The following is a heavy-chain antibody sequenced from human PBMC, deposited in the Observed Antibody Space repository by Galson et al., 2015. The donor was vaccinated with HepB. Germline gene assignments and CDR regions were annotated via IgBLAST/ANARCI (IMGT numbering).Heavy chain of an antibody. V-gene: IGHV3-53*01. J-gene: IGHJ4*02. Sequence: SLRLSCAATGLAVSNNYISWVRQAPGKGLEWVAASYADGRTNYADSVKGRFTISRGISQNAVFLQMNSLRADDTGLYYCATEQQNRGRLRFYFDNWGQGTLVTVST. CDR1: GLAVSNNY. CDR3: ATEQQNRGRLRFYFDN. CDR2: SYADGRT. D-gene: IGHD1-14*01.